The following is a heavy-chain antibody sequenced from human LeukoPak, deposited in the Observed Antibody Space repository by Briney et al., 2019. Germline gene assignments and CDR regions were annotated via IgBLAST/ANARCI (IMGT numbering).Heavy chain of an antibody. Sequence: SETLSLTCTVSGGSISSYYWSWIRQPPGKGLEWIGYIYYSGSTNYNPSLKSRVTISVDTSKNQFSLKLSSVTAADTAVYYCARVRSSGWNRALDYWGQGTLVTVSS. CDR2: IYYSGST. J-gene: IGHJ4*02. D-gene: IGHD6-19*01. CDR3: ARVRSSGWNRALDY. CDR1: GGSISSYY. V-gene: IGHV4-59*01.